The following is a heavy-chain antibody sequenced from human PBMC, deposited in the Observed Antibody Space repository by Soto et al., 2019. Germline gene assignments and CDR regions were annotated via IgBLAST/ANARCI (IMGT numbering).Heavy chain of an antibody. V-gene: IGHV3-23*01. Sequence: EVQLLESGGGLVQPGGSLRLSCAASGFAFSNYDMGWVRQAPGKGLEWVSTITSGGTTYSADSVRGRLTLSRDNSRNTLYLQMNRLRADDTALDYCVCRSGTSPDYWVQGTLVTVSS. D-gene: IGHD3-10*01. CDR2: ITSGGTT. CDR1: GFAFSNYD. J-gene: IGHJ4*02. CDR3: VCRSGTSPDY.